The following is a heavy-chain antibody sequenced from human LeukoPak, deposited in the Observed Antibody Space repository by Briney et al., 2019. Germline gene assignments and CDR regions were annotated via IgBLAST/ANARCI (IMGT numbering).Heavy chain of an antibody. Sequence: GGSLRLSCAASGFTFYSYAMTWVRQAPGKGLEWVSALGTNGDSTFYADSVKGRFTISRDNSKNTLYLQMNSLRAEDTAVYYCAKDPRGLGYCSGGSCYSFFYWGQGTLVTVSS. D-gene: IGHD2-15*01. CDR2: LGTNGDST. V-gene: IGHV3-23*01. J-gene: IGHJ4*02. CDR3: AKDPRGLGYCSGGSCYSFFY. CDR1: GFTFYSYA.